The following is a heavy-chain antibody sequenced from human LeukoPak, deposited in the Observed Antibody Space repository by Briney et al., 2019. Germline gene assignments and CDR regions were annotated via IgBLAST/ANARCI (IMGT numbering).Heavy chain of an antibody. D-gene: IGHD7-27*01. J-gene: IGHJ4*02. CDR2: ISAYNGNT. CDR3: ARPGQDRTGDETNDY. Sequence: GASVKVSCKASGGTFSSYAISWVRQAPGQGLEWMGWISAYNGNTNYAQKLQGRVTMTTDTSTSTAYMELRSLRSDDTAVYYCARPGQDRTGDETNDYWGQGTLVTVSS. CDR1: GGTFSSYA. V-gene: IGHV1-18*01.